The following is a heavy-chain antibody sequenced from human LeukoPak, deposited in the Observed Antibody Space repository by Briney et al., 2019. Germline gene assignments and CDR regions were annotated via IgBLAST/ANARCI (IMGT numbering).Heavy chain of an antibody. CDR3: ARKVYDILTGYLDY. V-gene: IGHV4-38-2*02. CDR1: GYSISSGYY. J-gene: IGHJ4*02. D-gene: IGHD3-9*01. Sequence: SETLSLTCTVSGYSISSGYYWGWIRQPPGKGLEWIGSIYHSGSTYYNPSLKSRVTISVDRSKNQFSLKLSSVTAADTAVYYCARKVYDILTGYLDYWGQGTLVTVSS. CDR2: IYHSGST.